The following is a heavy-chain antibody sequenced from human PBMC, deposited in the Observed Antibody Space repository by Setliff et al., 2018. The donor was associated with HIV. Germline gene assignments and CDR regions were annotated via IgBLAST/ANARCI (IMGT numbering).Heavy chain of an antibody. D-gene: IGHD3-9*01. CDR3: AKGYFDWLRAGTFDY. CDR2: VSSRGDT. J-gene: IGHJ4*02. V-gene: IGHV4-4*07. CDR1: DSGTYY. Sequence: SETLSLTCTVSDSGTYYWSWIRQPAGKGLEWIGRVSSRGDTNYNPSLKSRVTMSVDTSKNQFSLKLSSVTAADTAVYYCAKGYFDWLRAGTFDYWGQGSLVTVSS.